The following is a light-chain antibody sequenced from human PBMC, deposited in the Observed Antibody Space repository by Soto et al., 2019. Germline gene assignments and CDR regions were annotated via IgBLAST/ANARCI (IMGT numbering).Light chain of an antibody. J-gene: IGLJ2*01. CDR3: CSYAGSRSFVV. Sequence: QPVLTQPASVSGSPGQSITISCTGTSSDVGSYNLVSWYQQHPGKAPKLIIYEGSKRPSGVSNRFSGSKSGNTASLTISGLQAEDEADYYCCSYAGSRSFVVFGGGTKLTVL. V-gene: IGLV2-23*03. CDR2: EGS. CDR1: SSDVGSYNL.